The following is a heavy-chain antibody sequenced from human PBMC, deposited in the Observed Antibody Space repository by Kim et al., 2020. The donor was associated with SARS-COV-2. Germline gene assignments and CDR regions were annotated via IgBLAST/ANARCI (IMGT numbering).Heavy chain of an antibody. J-gene: IGHJ4*02. D-gene: IGHD3-10*01. CDR1: GFSISTYT. Sequence: GGSLRLSCAASGFSISTYTMDWVRQAPGKGLEWVSYISSGSDYIYNADSVKGRFSISRDNAKNSLYLQMDSLRAEDTGVYYCARDPPGGDPGYIDLWGQGTLVTVSS. CDR3: ARDPPGGDPGYIDL. V-gene: IGHV3-21*06. CDR2: ISSGSDYI.